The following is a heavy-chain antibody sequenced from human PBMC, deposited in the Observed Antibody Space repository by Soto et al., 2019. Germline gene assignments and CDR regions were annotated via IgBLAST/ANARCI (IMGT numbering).Heavy chain of an antibody. CDR2: IYPGDSDT. D-gene: IGHD3-22*01. V-gene: IGHV5-51*01. CDR1: GYSFTSYW. Sequence: PGESLKISCKGSGYSFTSYWIGWVRQMPGKGLEWMGIIYPGDSDTRYSPSFQGQVTISADRSISTAYLQWSSLKASDTAMYYCARRPYDSSGYYPLDYWGQGTLVTVSS. CDR3: ARRPYDSSGYYPLDY. J-gene: IGHJ4*02.